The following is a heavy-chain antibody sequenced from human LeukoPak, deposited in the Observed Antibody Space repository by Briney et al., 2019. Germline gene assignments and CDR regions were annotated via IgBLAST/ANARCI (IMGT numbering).Heavy chain of an antibody. CDR1: GGSISSSSYY. D-gene: IGHD4-17*01. CDR2: IYYSGST. V-gene: IGHV4-39*07. Sequence: SETLSLTCIVSGGSISSSSYYWGWIRQPPGKGLEWIGSIYYSGSTYYNPSLKSRVTISVDTSKNQFSLNVSSVTAADTSVYYCARRRRIYGDYFVRASDIWGQGTMVTVSS. CDR3: ARRRRIYGDYFVRASDI. J-gene: IGHJ3*02.